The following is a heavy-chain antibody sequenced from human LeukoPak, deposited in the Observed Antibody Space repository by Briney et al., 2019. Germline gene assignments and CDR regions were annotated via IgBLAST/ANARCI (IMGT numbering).Heavy chain of an antibody. CDR1: GFTFSNYD. J-gene: IGHJ4*02. CDR3: TRGLSYYASGSYLY. CDR2: IRTKAYGGTT. V-gene: IGHV3-49*04. D-gene: IGHD3-10*01. Sequence: GGSLRLSCAASGFTFSNYDMHWVRQAPGKGLEWVGFIRTKAYGGTTQYAASVRGRFTISRDDSINVAYLEMNSLQAEDTAMYYCTRGLSYYASGSYLYWGQGALVTVSS.